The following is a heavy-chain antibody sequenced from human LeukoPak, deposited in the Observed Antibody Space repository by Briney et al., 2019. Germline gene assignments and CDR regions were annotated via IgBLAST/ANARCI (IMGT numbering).Heavy chain of an antibody. Sequence: ASVKVSCKASGYILTDYYMHWVRQAPGQGLEWMGWINPNSGDTNYAQKFQGRVTMTRDTSISTAYMELSRLRSDDTAVYYCARGQQWLPHHDAFDIWGQGTMVTVSS. V-gene: IGHV1-2*02. D-gene: IGHD6-19*01. CDR2: INPNSGDT. J-gene: IGHJ3*02. CDR1: GYILTDYY. CDR3: ARGQQWLPHHDAFDI.